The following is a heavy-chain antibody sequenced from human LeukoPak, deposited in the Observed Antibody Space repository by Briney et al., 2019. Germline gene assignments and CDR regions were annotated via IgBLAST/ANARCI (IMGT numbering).Heavy chain of an antibody. CDR1: GFTFRNYW. Sequence: GESLRLSCAASGFTFRNYWMSWVRQTPGKGLEWVATIKQDGSEKYYGDSVKGRFTISRDNAKNSLYLQMNSLRAEDTAVYYCARGDTAMVRDNWFDPWGQGTLVTVSS. CDR2: IKQDGSEK. V-gene: IGHV3-7*01. D-gene: IGHD5-18*01. J-gene: IGHJ5*02. CDR3: ARGDTAMVRDNWFDP.